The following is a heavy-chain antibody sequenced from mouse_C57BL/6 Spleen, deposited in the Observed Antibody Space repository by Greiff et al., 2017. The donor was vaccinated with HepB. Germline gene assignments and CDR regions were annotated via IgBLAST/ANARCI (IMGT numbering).Heavy chain of an antibody. CDR1: GYTFTSYW. D-gene: IGHD2-4*01. Sequence: QVQLKQPGAELVMPGASVKLSCKASGYTFTSYWMHWVKQRPGQGVEWIGEIDPSDSYTNYNQKFKGKSTLTVDKSSSTAYMQLSSLTSEDSAVYYCAAGRLRHAMDYWGQGTSVTVSS. CDR2: IDPSDSYT. CDR3: AAGRLRHAMDY. J-gene: IGHJ4*01. V-gene: IGHV1-69*01.